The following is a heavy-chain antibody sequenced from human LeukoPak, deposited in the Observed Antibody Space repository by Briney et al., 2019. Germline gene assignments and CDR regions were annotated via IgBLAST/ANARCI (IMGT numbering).Heavy chain of an antibody. J-gene: IGHJ4*02. V-gene: IGHV1-69*05. D-gene: IGHD5-24*01. CDR2: IIPIFGTA. Sequence: SVKVSCKASGGTFSCYAISWVRQAPGQGLEWMGRIIPIFGTANYAQKFQGRVTITTDESTSTAYMELSSLRSEDTAVYYCARGRDGYNYYFDYWGQGTLVTVSS. CDR1: GGTFSCYA. CDR3: ARGRDGYNYYFDY.